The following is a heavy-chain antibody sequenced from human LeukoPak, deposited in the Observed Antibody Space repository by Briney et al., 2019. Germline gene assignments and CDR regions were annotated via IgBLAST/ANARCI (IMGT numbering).Heavy chain of an antibody. D-gene: IGHD3-22*01. J-gene: IGHJ4*02. CDR3: AKDQLRYYDSSGYYRL. CDR1: GFTFSSYA. CDR2: IVGSGDST. V-gene: IGHV3-23*01. Sequence: GGSLRLSCAASGFTFSSYAMSWVRQAPGEGPEWVSAIVGSGDSTYYADSVKGRFTISRDNSKNTLYLQMNSLRAEDTAVYYCAKDQLRYYDSSGYYRLWGQGALVTVSS.